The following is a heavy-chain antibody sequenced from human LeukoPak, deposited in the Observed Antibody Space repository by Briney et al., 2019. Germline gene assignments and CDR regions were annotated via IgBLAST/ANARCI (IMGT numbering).Heavy chain of an antibody. CDR1: GFTFSKYW. Sequence: GGSLRLSCAASGFTFSKYWMLWVRQAQGKGLESVSRINTDGTVTTYADSVKGRFTVSRNNADNTMFLQMNSVRDEDTAVYYCATKQWLAPPPDSWGQGTPVTVSS. J-gene: IGHJ4*02. V-gene: IGHV3-74*01. CDR3: ATKQWLAPPPDS. CDR2: INTDGTVT. D-gene: IGHD6-19*01.